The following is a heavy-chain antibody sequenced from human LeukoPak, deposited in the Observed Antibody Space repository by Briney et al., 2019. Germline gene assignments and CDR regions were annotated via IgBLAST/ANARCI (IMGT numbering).Heavy chain of an antibody. V-gene: IGHV4-59*11. CDR2: ISYIGST. CDR1: GNSFSSHY. D-gene: IGHD4-17*01. J-gene: IGHJ3*02. Sequence: SETLSLTCVVSGNSFSSHYWTWIRQSPGKGLEWIGYISYIGSTNYNPSLKSRVTITIDTSKNQFSLKLRSVTAADTAVYYCARDLVTVTKGFDIWGQGTMVSVSS. CDR3: ARDLVTVTKGFDI.